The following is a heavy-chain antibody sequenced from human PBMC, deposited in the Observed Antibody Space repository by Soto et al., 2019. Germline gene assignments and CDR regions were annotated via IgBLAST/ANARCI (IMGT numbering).Heavy chain of an antibody. V-gene: IGHV1-69*01. D-gene: IGHD3-22*01. CDR2: IMPIFGTP. J-gene: IGHJ6*02. CDR3: ARDRSWKSYYYDNSVPYFYGMDV. Sequence: QVQLVQSGTEVKKPGSSVKVSCKASAGTFSSYGISWVRQAPGQGLEWMGGIMPIFGTPNYAQKFQGRVTIPADESTSTGYMALSSLTSEDTVVYYCARDRSWKSYYYDNSVPYFYGMDVWGQGPTVTVSS. CDR1: AGTFSSYG.